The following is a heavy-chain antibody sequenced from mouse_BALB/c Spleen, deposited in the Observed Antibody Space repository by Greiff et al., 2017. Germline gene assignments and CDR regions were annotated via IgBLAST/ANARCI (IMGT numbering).Heavy chain of an antibody. CDR3: ISYYGNYWFAY. D-gene: IGHD2-10*01. Sequence: VQLQQSGAELVRSGASVKLSCTASGFNIKDYYMHWVKQRPEQGLEWIGWIDPENGDTEYAPKFQGKATMTADTSSNTAYLQLSSLTSEDTAVYYCISYYGNYWFAYWGQGTLVTVSA. V-gene: IGHV14-4*02. CDR1: GFNIKDYY. CDR2: IDPENGDT. J-gene: IGHJ3*01.